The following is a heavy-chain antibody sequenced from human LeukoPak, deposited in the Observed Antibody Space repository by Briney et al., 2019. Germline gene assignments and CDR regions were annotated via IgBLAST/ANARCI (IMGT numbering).Heavy chain of an antibody. CDR1: GGSISSGSYY. J-gene: IGHJ3*02. Sequence: PSETLSLTCTVSGGSISSGSYYWTWIRQPAGKGLEWIGRVYISGSTNYNPSLRSRVTISVDTSKNHFSLKLTSVTAADTAVYYCARGLEWGDGFDIWGQGTMVTVSP. CDR3: ARGLEWGDGFDI. V-gene: IGHV4-61*02. D-gene: IGHD1-1*01. CDR2: VYISGST.